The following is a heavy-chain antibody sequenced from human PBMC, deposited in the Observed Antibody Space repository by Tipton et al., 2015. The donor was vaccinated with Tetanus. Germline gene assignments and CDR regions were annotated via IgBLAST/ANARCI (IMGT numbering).Heavy chain of an antibody. D-gene: IGHD5-24*01. CDR3: ARGLDPYKSGNF. CDR1: GGSISSSNYY. J-gene: IGHJ4*02. Sequence: TLSLTCTVSGGSISSSNYYWGWIRQPPGKGLEWIGRIYYSGSTSYNPSLKSRVTISVDTSKNQFSLELNSVAAADTAVYFCARGLDPYKSGNFWGRGTLVTVSS. CDR2: IYYSGST. V-gene: IGHV4-39*01.